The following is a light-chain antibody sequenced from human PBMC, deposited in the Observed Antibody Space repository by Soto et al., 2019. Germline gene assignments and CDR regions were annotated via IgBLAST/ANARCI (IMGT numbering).Light chain of an antibody. CDR3: QQSYSTPQT. V-gene: IGKV1-6*01. J-gene: IGKJ1*01. CDR2: AAS. CDR1: QDIRND. Sequence: AIQVTQSPSSLSASVGDRVTITCRASQDIRNDLGWYQQKPGRAPKLLIYAASSLQSGVPSRFSGSGSGTDFTLTISSLQPEDFATYYCQQSYSTPQTFGQGTKVDIK.